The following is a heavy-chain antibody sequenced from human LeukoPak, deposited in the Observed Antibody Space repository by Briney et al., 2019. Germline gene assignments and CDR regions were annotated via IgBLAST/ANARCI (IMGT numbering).Heavy chain of an antibody. CDR3: ARSEDDGSGFDP. D-gene: IGHD5-24*01. CDR2: ISYDGSNK. CDR1: GFTFSSYG. Sequence: GGSLRLSCAASGFTFSSYGMHWVRQAPGKGLEWVAVISYDGSNKYYADSVKGRFTISRDNSKNTLYLQMNSLRAEDTAVYYCARSEDDGSGFDPWGQGTLVTVSS. V-gene: IGHV3-30*03. J-gene: IGHJ5*02.